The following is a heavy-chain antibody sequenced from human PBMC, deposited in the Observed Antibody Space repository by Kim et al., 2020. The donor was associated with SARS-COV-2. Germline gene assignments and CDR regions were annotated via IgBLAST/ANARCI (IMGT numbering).Heavy chain of an antibody. D-gene: IGHD3-22*01. V-gene: IGHV3-30*18. CDR3: AKVPNYYDSSGIDY. CDR2: ISYDGSNK. CDR1: GFTFSSYG. Sequence: GGSLRLSCAASGFTFSSYGMHWVRQAPGKGLEWVAVISYDGSNKYYADSVKGRFTISRDNSKNTLYLQMNSLRAEDTAVYYCAKVPNYYDSSGIDYWGQGTLVTVSS. J-gene: IGHJ4*02.